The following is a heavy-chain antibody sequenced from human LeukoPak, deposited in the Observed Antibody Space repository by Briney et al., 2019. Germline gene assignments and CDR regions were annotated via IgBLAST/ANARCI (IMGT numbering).Heavy chain of an antibody. J-gene: IGHJ3*02. Sequence: SVKVSCKASGGTFSSYAISWVRQAPGQGLEWMGGIIPIFGTANYAQKFQGRVTITADESTSTAYMELSSLRSEDTAVYYCARVPRMVVTPNAFDIWGQGTMVTVSS. CDR1: GGTFSSYA. V-gene: IGHV1-69*13. D-gene: IGHD4-23*01. CDR3: ARVPRMVVTPNAFDI. CDR2: IIPIFGTA.